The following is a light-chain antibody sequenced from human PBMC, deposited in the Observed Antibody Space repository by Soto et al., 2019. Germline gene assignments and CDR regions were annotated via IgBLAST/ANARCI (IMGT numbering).Light chain of an antibody. CDR1: QDIGSV. Sequence: AIRMTQSPPSLSAPTGDRVTIACRASQDIGSVLAWYQQKAGKAPKLLIYVASALQTGVPSRFSGSGSGTDFTLTISRLQSEDSATYYCQQYYSYPRTFGQGTKVDIK. CDR2: VAS. CDR3: QQYYSYPRT. V-gene: IGKV1-8*01. J-gene: IGKJ1*01.